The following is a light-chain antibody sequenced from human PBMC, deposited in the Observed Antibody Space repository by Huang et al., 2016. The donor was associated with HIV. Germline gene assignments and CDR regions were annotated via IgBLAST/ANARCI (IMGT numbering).Light chain of an antibody. Sequence: DMVMTQSPLSLPVTPGEPASISCRSGQSLLQSNGYNYLDWYLQKPGQSPKLLIYLGSNRSSGVPDRFSGSGSGTDFTLKISRVEAEDVGVYYCMQALQIPWTFGQGTKVEI. CDR3: MQALQIPWT. V-gene: IGKV2-28*01. CDR1: QSLLQSNGYNY. CDR2: LGS. J-gene: IGKJ1*01.